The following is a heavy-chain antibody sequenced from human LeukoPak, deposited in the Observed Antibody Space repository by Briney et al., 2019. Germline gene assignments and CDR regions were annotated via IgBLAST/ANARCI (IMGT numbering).Heavy chain of an antibody. J-gene: IGHJ5*02. CDR1: GGSISSSSYY. V-gene: IGHV4-39*07. D-gene: IGHD4-11*01. CDR2: IYYNGDT. Sequence: SETLSLTCTVSGGSISSSSYYWGWIRQPPGKGLEWIGSIYYNGDTYYNPSFKSRVSMSVDTAKNQISLILTSVTAADTAVYYCSREGYSCPNWFDTWGQGTLVTVSS. CDR3: SREGYSCPNWFDT.